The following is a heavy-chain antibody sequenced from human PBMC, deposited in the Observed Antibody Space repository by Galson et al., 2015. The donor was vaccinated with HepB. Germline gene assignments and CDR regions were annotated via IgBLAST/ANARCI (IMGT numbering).Heavy chain of an antibody. D-gene: IGHD4-11*01. V-gene: IGHV4-34*01. CDR1: GGSFSGYY. CDR2: INHSGST. J-gene: IGHJ6*02. Sequence: LSLTCAVYGGSFSGYYWSWVRQPPGKGLEWIGEINHSGSTNYNPSLKSRVTISVDTSKNQFSLKLSSVTAADTAVYYCARACRGYSNYYYYDMDVWGQGTTFTVSS. CDR3: ARACRGYSNYYYYDMDV.